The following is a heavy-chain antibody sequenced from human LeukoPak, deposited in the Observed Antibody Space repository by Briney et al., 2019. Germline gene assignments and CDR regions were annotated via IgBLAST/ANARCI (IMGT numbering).Heavy chain of an antibody. CDR3: ARHVFRRPGSGNY. Sequence: SETLSLTCTVSGGPISRSNYYWGWIRQPPGKGLEWIGSIYYTGSTHYSSSLKSRITISVGTSKNQFSLRLSSVTAADTAVYYCARHVFRRPGSGNYWGQGTLVTVSS. V-gene: IGHV4-39*01. CDR1: GGPISRSNYY. D-gene: IGHD3-10*01. J-gene: IGHJ4*02. CDR2: IYYTGST.